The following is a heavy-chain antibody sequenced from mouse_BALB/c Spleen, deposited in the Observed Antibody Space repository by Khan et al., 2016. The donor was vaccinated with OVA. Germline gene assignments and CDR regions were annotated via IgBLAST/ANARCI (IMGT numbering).Heavy chain of an antibody. J-gene: IGHJ2*01. CDR1: GYSITSDYA. D-gene: IGHD1-1*01. V-gene: IGHV3-2*02. CDR2: ISYSGNT. Sequence: QLEESGPGLVKPSQSPSLTCTVTGYSITSDYAWNWIRQFPGNKLEWMGYISYSGNTKYNPSLKSRISITRDTSKNQFFLQLNSVTTEDTATYYCARIYGGDFDYWGQGTTLTVSS. CDR3: ARIYGGDFDY.